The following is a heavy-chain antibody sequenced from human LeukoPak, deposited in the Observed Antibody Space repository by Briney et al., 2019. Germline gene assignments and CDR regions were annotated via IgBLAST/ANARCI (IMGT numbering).Heavy chain of an antibody. V-gene: IGHV3-21*04. D-gene: IGHD1-26*01. Sequence: GGSLRLSCAASGFTFSSYNMNWVRQAPGKGLEWVSFISTSSSYIYYADSVKGRFTISRDNAKNSLYLQMNSLRAEDTAVYYCAKDTVGTFGFFDYWGQGTLVTVSS. CDR1: GFTFSSYN. CDR2: ISTSSSYI. J-gene: IGHJ4*02. CDR3: AKDTVGTFGFFDY.